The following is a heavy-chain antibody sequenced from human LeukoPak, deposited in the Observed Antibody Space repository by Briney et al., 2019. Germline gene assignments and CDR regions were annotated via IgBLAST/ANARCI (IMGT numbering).Heavy chain of an antibody. V-gene: IGHV3-9*01. CDR2: ISWNSGSI. CDR3: ARGFTTP. J-gene: IGHJ5*02. CDR1: GFTFDDYA. D-gene: IGHD1-1*01. Sequence: PGRSLRLSCAASGFTFDDYAMHWVRHAPGKGLEWVSGISWNSGSIGYADSVKGRFTISRDNAKNSLYLQMNSLRAEDTAVYYCARGFTTPWGQGTLVTVSS.